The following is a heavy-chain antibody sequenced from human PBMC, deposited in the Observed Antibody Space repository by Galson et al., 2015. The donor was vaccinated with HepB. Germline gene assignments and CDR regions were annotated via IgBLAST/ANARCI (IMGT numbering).Heavy chain of an antibody. J-gene: IGHJ4*02. CDR3: AKTPSGGWRLYYFDY. D-gene: IGHD6-19*01. V-gene: IGHV3-23*01. Sequence: SLRLSCAASGFTFSSYAMSWVRQAPGKGLEWVSGISGSDDDTYHADSVKGRFTISRDNSKNTLYLQMNSLRAEDTAVYYCAKTPSGGWRLYYFDYWGQGTLVTVSS. CDR1: GFTFSSYA. CDR2: ISGSDDDT.